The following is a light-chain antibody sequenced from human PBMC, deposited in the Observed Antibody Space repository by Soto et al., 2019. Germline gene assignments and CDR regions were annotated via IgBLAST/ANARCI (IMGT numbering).Light chain of an antibody. CDR3: QQYNNWPPIT. Sequence: EIVLTQSPGPLSLSSVGRATLSCKARQSVSSSYLAWYQQKPGQAPRLLIYDASTRATGIPARFSGSGSGTEFTLTISSLQSEDFEVYYCQQYNNWPPITFGQGTRLEIK. J-gene: IGKJ5*01. V-gene: IGKV3-15*01. CDR2: DAS. CDR1: QSVSSSY.